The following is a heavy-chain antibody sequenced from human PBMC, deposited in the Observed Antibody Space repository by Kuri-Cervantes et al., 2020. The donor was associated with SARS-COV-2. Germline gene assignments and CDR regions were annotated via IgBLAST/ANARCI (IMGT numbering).Heavy chain of an antibody. Sequence: GGSLRLSCAASGFTFSSYGMHWVRRAPGKGLEWVAVIWYDGSNKYYADSVKGRFTISRDNSKNTLYLQMNSLRAEDTAVYYCAREGIQLWEGIYYYYYGMDVWGQGTTVTVSS. J-gene: IGHJ6*02. CDR2: IWYDGSNK. CDR3: AREGIQLWEGIYYYYYGMDV. CDR1: GFTFSSYG. D-gene: IGHD5-18*01. V-gene: IGHV3-33*08.